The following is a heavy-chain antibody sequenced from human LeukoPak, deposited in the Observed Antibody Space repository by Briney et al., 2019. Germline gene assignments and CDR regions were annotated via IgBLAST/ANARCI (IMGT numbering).Heavy chain of an antibody. CDR2: IYSGGTT. CDR1: RFTFSSYS. Sequence: GGSLRLSCAASRFTFSSYSMNWVRQAPGKGLEWVSVIYSGGTTYYADSVKGRFTISRDNSKNTLHLQMNSLRAEDTAVYYCARDQYSYAHAAHWGQGTLVTVSS. V-gene: IGHV3-66*01. J-gene: IGHJ4*02. CDR3: ARDQYSYAHAAH. D-gene: IGHD5-18*01.